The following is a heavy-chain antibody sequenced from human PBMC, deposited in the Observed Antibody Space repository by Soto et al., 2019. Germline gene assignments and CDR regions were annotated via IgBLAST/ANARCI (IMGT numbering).Heavy chain of an antibody. CDR2: IIPMLGIR. CDR1: GGSFSTYT. Sequence: SVKVSCKVSGGSFSTYTLTWVRQAPGQGLEWMGGIIPMLGIRNYAQKFQGRVTITADRSTCTAYMELISLRSDDTAVYYCAILTPIAGVYWGQGAQVTVSS. CDR3: AILTPIAGVY. D-gene: IGHD2-21*01. V-gene: IGHV1-69*10. J-gene: IGHJ4*02.